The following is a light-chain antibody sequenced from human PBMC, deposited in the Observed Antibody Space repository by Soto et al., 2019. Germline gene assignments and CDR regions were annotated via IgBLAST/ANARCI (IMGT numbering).Light chain of an antibody. CDR2: YDS. J-gene: IGLJ2*01. V-gene: IGLV3-21*04. CDR3: QVWDSSSDYVV. Sequence: SYELTQPPSVSVAPGKTATITCGGNNIGSKSVHWYQQKPGQAPVLVIYYDSDRPSGIPERFFGSNSGNTATLTISRVEDGDEADYYCQVWDSSSDYVVFGGGIKLTVL. CDR1: NIGSKS.